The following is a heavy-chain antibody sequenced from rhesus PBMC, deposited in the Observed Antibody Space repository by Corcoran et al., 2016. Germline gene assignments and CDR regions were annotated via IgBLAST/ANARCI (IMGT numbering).Heavy chain of an antibody. CDR3: AGVGSSWSEWDTVGTEWYFDL. CDR1: GYSISSGYY. CDR2: IYGSGGSN. V-gene: IGHV4S14*01. J-gene: IGHJ2*01. D-gene: IGHD5-42*01. Sequence: QVQLQESGPGLVKPSETLSLTCAVSGYSISSGYYWGWIRQPPGKGLEWIGSIYGSGGSNYLNPSLKSRVPLSVDTSKNQFSLKLSSGTAADTAVYYCAGVGSSWSEWDTVGTEWYFDLWGPGTPITISS.